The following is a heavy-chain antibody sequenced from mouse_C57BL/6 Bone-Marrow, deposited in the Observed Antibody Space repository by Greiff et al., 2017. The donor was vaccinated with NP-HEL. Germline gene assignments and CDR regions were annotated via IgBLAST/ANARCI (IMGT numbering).Heavy chain of an antibody. J-gene: IGHJ3*01. CDR2: ISDGGSYT. D-gene: IGHD1-1*01. Sequence: EVKLMESGGGLVKPGGSLKLSCAASGFTFSSYAMSWVRQTPEKRLEWVATISDGGSYTYYPDNVKGRFTISRDNAKNNLYLQMSHLKSEDTAMYYCARGLYYYGSSAWFAYWGQGTLVTVSA. V-gene: IGHV5-4*03. CDR3: ARGLYYYGSSAWFAY. CDR1: GFTFSSYA.